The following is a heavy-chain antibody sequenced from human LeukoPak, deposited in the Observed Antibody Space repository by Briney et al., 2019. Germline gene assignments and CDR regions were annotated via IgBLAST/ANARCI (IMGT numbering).Heavy chain of an antibody. D-gene: IGHD3-22*01. J-gene: IGHJ3*01. Sequence: PGGSLRLSCAASGFTFSSYGMSWVRQAPGKGLEWVSAISGSGGSTYYADSVKGRFTISRDNSKNTLYLQMNSLRAEDTAVYYCANPLALGGDYYDSSAPSWGQGTMVTVSS. CDR1: GFTFSSYG. CDR3: ANPLALGGDYYDSSAPS. CDR2: ISGSGGST. V-gene: IGHV3-23*01.